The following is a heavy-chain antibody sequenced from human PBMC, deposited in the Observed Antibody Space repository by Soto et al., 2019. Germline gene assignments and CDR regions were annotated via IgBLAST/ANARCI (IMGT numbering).Heavy chain of an antibody. J-gene: IGHJ4*02. V-gene: IGHV3-23*01. CDR3: AKEYTSTSKGSFDF. D-gene: IGHD1-26*01. CDR1: GFTFSNYA. Sequence: PGGSLRLSCAASGFTFSNYAMNWVRQAPGKGLEWVSGITGSGGRTFYADSVKSRFTISRDNSKNTVYLQMNSVRADDTAVYYCAKEYTSTSKGSFDFWGQGALVTVSS. CDR2: ITGSGGRT.